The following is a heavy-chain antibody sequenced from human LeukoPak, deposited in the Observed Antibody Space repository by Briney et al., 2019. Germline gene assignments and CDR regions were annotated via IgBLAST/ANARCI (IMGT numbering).Heavy chain of an antibody. V-gene: IGHV1-69*01. CDR1: GGTFSNHA. Sequence: GSSVKVSCKASGGTFSNHAISWVRQAPGQGLEWMGVIIPISATTKYAQKFQGRLTVTADESTSTAYMELSSLTSEDTAVYYCARWAGQSTAWYPALFDYWGQGTLVTVSS. D-gene: IGHD6-13*01. CDR2: IIPISATT. CDR3: ARWAGQSTAWYPALFDY. J-gene: IGHJ4*02.